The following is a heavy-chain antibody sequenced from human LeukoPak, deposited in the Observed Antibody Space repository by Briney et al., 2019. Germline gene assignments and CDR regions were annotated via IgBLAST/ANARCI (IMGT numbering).Heavy chain of an antibody. CDR1: GFTFSDYY. D-gene: IGHD3-22*01. J-gene: IGHJ4*02. V-gene: IGHV3-11*01. Sequence: GGSLRLSCAPSGFTFSDYYMSWIRQAPGEGLEWVSYISSSGSTINYADSVKGRFTISRDSAKKSLFLQMNSLRAEDTAVYYCARVGSSGYPIDYWGQGALVTVSS. CDR3: ARVGSSGYPIDY. CDR2: ISSSGSTI.